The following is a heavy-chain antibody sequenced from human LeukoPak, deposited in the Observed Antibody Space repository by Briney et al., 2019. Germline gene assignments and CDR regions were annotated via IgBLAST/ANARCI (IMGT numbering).Heavy chain of an antibody. V-gene: IGHV3-15*07. D-gene: IGHD2-21*01. CDR3: ITPLPYSAQ. J-gene: IGHJ4*02. Sequence: GGSLRLSCTTSGFNFNNAWMNWVRQAPGKGLEWVGRIKPKTDGETTEYAAPVKDRFSISRDDSKSMMYLQMNSLKTEDTAVYYCITPLPYSAQGGQGTLVTVSS. CDR2: IKPKTDGETT. CDR1: GFNFNNAW.